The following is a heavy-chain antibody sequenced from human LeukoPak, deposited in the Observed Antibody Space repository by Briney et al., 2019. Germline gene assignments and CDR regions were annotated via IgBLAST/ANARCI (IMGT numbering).Heavy chain of an antibody. CDR3: ARHEQLYPLCCGMDV. D-gene: IGHD1/OR15-1a*01. Sequence: ASVKVSCKASGYTFTSYYIHCVRQAPGQGLEWMGIINPSGGSTSYAQKLQGRVTMTRDTSTSTVYMELSSPRSEDTAVYYCARHEQLYPLCCGMDVWGQGTMVTVSS. V-gene: IGHV1-46*04. J-gene: IGHJ6*02. CDR2: INPSGGST. CDR1: GYTFTSYY.